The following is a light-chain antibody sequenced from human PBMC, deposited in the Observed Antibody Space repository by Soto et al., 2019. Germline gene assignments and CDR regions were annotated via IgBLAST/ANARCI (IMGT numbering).Light chain of an antibody. CDR2: EVS. Sequence: QSALTQPASVSGSPGQSITISCTGTSSDVGGYDYVSWYQQHPGKVPKLMIYEVSNRPSGVSNRFSGSKSGNTASLTISGLQAEDEADYYCSSYTSSSIDVLFGGGTKLTVL. CDR3: SSYTSSSIDVL. J-gene: IGLJ2*01. V-gene: IGLV2-14*01. CDR1: SSDVGGYDY.